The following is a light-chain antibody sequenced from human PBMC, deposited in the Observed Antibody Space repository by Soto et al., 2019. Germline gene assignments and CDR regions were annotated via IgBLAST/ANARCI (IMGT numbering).Light chain of an antibody. CDR2: DAS. J-gene: IGKJ5*01. CDR3: QQRYNWPPLT. V-gene: IGKV3-11*01. Sequence: EIVLTQYPATLSLSPGERDNLSCRASQSVYSFLAWYQQKPGQAPRLLIYDASNRATGIPARFSGSGSGTDFTLTISSLEPEDFAVYYCQQRYNWPPLTFGQGTDWRLN. CDR1: QSVYSF.